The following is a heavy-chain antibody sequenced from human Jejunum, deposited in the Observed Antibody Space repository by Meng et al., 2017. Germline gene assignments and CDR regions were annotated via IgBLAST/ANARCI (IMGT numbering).Heavy chain of an antibody. CDR1: GFTFSTAW. Sequence: EMQLVEFGGGFVKAGGSLRLSCRASGFTFSTAWMSWVRQAPGKGLEWIGHIKSRTRGGTTDYAAPVKDRFSISRDDSKTSVYLQMNSLKTEDTAVYHCTDGRALWGQGTMVTVSS. D-gene: IGHD4-17*01. CDR2: IKSRTRGGTT. V-gene: IGHV3-15*01. CDR3: TDGRAL. J-gene: IGHJ3*01.